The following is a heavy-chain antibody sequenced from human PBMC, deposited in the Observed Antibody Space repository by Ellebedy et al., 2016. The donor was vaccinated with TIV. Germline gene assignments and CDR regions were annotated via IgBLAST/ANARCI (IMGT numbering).Heavy chain of an antibody. J-gene: IGHJ4*02. D-gene: IGHD2-2*01. CDR2: ISYDESKI. CDR1: GFSLSSYA. CDR3: ARDKGSYSSNQDF. V-gene: IGHV3-30*04. Sequence: GESLKISCAASGFSLSSYALHWVRQAPGKGLEWVSLISYDESKIYYADSVKGRFIISRDKSKNTLYLQMNSLRAEDTAVYHCARDKGSYSSNQDFWGQGTLVTVSS.